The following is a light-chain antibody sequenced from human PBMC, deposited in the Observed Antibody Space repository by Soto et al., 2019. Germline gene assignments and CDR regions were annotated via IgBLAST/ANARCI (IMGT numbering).Light chain of an antibody. Sequence: DIVMTQSPLSLPVTPGEPASISCRSSQSLLHSNGYIYLNWFLQRPGQSPQLLIYLGSSRASGVPERFSGSGSGTDFTLKISRVEAEDLGVYYCMQTLQTPLTFGGGTKVEIK. CDR2: LGS. CDR1: QSLLHSNGYIY. V-gene: IGKV2-28*01. CDR3: MQTLQTPLT. J-gene: IGKJ4*01.